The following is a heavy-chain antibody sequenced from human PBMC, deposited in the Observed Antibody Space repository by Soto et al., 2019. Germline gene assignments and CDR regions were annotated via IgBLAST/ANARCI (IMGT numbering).Heavy chain of an antibody. Sequence: VASVKVSCKASGYTFTSYAMHWVRQAPGQRLEWMGWINAGNGNTKYSQKFQGRVTITRDTSASTAYMELSSLRSEDTAVYYCARLGDSSGYYYPDFDYWGQGTLVTVSS. J-gene: IGHJ4*02. D-gene: IGHD3-22*01. CDR1: GYTFTSYA. CDR3: ARLGDSSGYYYPDFDY. V-gene: IGHV1-3*01. CDR2: INAGNGNT.